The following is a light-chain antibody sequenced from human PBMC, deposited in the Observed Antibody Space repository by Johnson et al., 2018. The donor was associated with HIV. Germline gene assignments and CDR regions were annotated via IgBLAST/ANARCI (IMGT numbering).Light chain of an antibody. CDR1: SSNIGNNY. CDR3: GTWDSSLRGYV. CDR2: DNN. V-gene: IGLV1-51*01. J-gene: IGLJ1*01. Sequence: QLVLTQPPSVSAAPGQKVTISCSGSSSNIGNNYVSWYQQLPGTAPKLLIYDNNKRPSGIPDRFSGSKSGTSATLGITGLQTGDEADYYCGTWDSSLRGYVCGTGTKVTVL.